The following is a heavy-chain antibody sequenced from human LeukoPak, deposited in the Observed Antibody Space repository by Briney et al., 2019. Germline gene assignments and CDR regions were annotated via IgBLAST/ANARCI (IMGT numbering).Heavy chain of an antibody. V-gene: IGHV1-18*01. CDR1: GYTFTSYG. J-gene: IGHJ6*02. CDR2: ISVDNGNT. D-gene: IGHD1-14*01. CDR3: ARKGEPKSSNLYYYYGMDV. Sequence: ASVKISCKASGYTFTSYGITWVRQAPGQGLEWMGWISVDNGNTNYAQKLQGRVTMTTDTSTSTAYMELRSLRPDDTAVYYCARKGEPKSSNLYYYYGMDVWGQGTTVTVSS.